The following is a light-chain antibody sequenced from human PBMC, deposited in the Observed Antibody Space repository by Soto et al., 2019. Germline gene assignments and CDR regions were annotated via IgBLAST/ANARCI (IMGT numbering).Light chain of an antibody. J-gene: IGLJ2*01. CDR2: VNSDGSR. Sequence: QSVLTQSPSASASLGASVKLTCTLSSGHSSYAIAWHQQQPEKGPRYLMKVNSDGSRIKGDGIPDRFSGFSSGAERYLTISSLQSEDEADYYCQTWGTDIHVVFGGGTKLTVL. CDR3: QTWGTDIHVV. V-gene: IGLV4-69*02. CDR1: SGHSSYA.